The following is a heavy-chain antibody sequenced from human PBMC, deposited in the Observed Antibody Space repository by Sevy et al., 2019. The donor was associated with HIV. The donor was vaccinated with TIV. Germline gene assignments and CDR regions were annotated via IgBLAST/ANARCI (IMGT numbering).Heavy chain of an antibody. J-gene: IGHJ4*02. D-gene: IGHD6-13*01. Sequence: GGSLRLSCAASGFTFSSYSMNWVRQAPGKGLEWVSSISSSSSYICYADSVKGRFTISRDNAKNSLYLQMNSLRAEDTAVYYCAREGHSSSWYYVDYWGQGTLVTVSS. CDR2: ISSSSSYI. CDR3: AREGHSSSWYYVDY. CDR1: GFTFSSYS. V-gene: IGHV3-21*01.